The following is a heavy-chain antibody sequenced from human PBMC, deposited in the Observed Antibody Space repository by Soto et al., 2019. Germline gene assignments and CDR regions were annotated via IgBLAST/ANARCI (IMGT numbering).Heavy chain of an antibody. J-gene: IGHJ5*02. V-gene: IGHV4-59*10. Sequence: GKGPEWIGGIYTSGSTNYNPSLKSRVTMSVDTSKNQFSLKLSSVTAADTAVYYCARYIGEGYCRDACQQNGLGPCGQGTLGSGSS. CDR3: ARYIGEGYCRDACQQNGLGP. CDR2: IYTSGST. D-gene: IGHD2-15*01.